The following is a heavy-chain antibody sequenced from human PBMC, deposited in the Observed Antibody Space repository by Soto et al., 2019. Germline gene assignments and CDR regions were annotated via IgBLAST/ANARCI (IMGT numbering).Heavy chain of an antibody. D-gene: IGHD2-21*02. CDR3: AIIHCGGDCYSGHFDY. Sequence: PGESLKISCKGSGYSFTSYWIGWVRQMPGKGLEWMGIIYPGDSDTRYSPSFQGQVTISADKSISTAYLQWSSLKASGTAMYYCAIIHCGGDCYSGHFDYWGQGTLVTVSS. CDR1: GYSFTSYW. V-gene: IGHV5-51*01. CDR2: IYPGDSDT. J-gene: IGHJ4*02.